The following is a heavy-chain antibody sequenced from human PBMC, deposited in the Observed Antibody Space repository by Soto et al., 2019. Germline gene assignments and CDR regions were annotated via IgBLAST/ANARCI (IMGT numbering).Heavy chain of an antibody. D-gene: IGHD2-21*02. CDR2: IIPMFPTA. V-gene: IGHV1-69*13. Sequence: SVKVSCKASGGTFSNHAISWVRQAPGQGLEWVGGIIPMFPTADYAQRFQGRVTITADDSTTTVYMELSGLRSEDTAMYYCARDDAXYCGGDCYRYFYYGMDVWGQGTTVTVSS. CDR3: ARDDAXYCGGDCYRYFYYGMDV. J-gene: IGHJ6*02. CDR1: GGTFSNHA.